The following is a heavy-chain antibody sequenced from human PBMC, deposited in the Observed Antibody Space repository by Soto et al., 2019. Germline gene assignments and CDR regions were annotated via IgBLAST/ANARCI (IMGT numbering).Heavy chain of an antibody. Sequence: GGSLRLSCAASGFTFSSYWMHWVHQAPGKGLVWVSRINSDGSSTSYADSVKGRFTISRDNAKNTLYLQMNSLRAEDTAVYYCARPSLTGDGSFDYWGQGTLVTVSS. CDR3: ARPSLTGDGSFDY. V-gene: IGHV3-74*01. CDR2: INSDGSST. CDR1: GFTFSSYW. D-gene: IGHD7-27*01. J-gene: IGHJ4*02.